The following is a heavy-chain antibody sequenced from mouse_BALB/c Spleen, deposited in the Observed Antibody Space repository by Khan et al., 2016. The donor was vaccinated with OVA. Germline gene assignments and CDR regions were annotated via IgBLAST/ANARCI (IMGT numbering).Heavy chain of an antibody. CDR3: ARQPYYHYNVMDY. J-gene: IGHJ4*01. CDR2: IWSDGST. CDR1: GFSLTNYG. Sequence: QIQLVQSGPGLVAPSQSLSITCTISGFSLTNYGVHWVRQPPGKGLAWLVVIWSDGSTTYNSALKSRLTITKDNSKSQVFLKMNSLQTDDTAIYFCARQPYYHYNVMDYWGQGTSVTVSS. D-gene: IGHD2-10*01. V-gene: IGHV2-6-1*01.